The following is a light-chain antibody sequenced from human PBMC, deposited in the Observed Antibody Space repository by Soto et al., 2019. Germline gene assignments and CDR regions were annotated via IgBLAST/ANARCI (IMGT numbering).Light chain of an antibody. CDR3: ETWDSNPPIRV. Sequence: QSVLTQSSSASASLGSSVKLTCTLSSGHSSYIIAWHQQQPGKAPRYLMKLEGSGSYNKGSGVPDRFSGSSSGADRYLTISNLQSEDEADYYCETWDSNPPIRVFGGGTKLTVL. J-gene: IGLJ3*02. V-gene: IGLV4-60*03. CDR2: LEGSGSY. CDR1: SGHSSYI.